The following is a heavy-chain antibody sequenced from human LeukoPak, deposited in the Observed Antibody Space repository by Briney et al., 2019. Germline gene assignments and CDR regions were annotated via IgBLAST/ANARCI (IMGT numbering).Heavy chain of an antibody. J-gene: IGHJ4*02. V-gene: IGHV4-31*03. Sequence: SETLSLTCTVSGGAISSGVYYWSWIRQHPGKDLEWIGEIHDSGNTNYNPSLKSRVTMSVDKSKNQFSLKLSSVTAADTAVYYCARDRTTVTLRMGAFDFWGQGILVTVSA. CDR3: ARDRTTVTLRMGAFDF. CDR1: GGAISSGVYY. CDR2: IHDSGNT. D-gene: IGHD4-17*01.